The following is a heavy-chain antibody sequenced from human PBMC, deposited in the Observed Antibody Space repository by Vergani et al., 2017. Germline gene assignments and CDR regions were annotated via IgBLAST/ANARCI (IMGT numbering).Heavy chain of an antibody. V-gene: IGHV3-23*04. D-gene: IGHD3-9*01. Sequence: EVQLVESGGGVVRPGGSLRLSCAASGFTFSSYAMSWVRQAPGKGLVWVSAISGSGGSTYYADSVKGRFTISRDNSKNTLYLQMNSLRAEDTAVYYCANGVYKDYDILTGYYTSGGHFDYWGQGTLVTVSS. CDR2: ISGSGGST. CDR3: ANGVYKDYDILTGYYTSGGHFDY. CDR1: GFTFSSYA. J-gene: IGHJ4*02.